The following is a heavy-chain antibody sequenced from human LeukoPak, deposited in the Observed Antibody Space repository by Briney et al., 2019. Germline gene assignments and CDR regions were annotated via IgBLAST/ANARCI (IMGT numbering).Heavy chain of an antibody. J-gene: IGHJ5*02. CDR1: GFTFRSYS. D-gene: IGHD6-19*01. Sequence: NSGGSLRLSCGASGFTFRSYSMNWVRQAPGKGLEWVSSISTSSSYIYYADSVKGRFTISRDNAKNTLYLQMNSLRAEDTAVYYCARVIPSGWYGIGSWFDPWGQGTLVTVSS. CDR3: ARVIPSGWYGIGSWFDP. V-gene: IGHV3-21*01. CDR2: ISTSSSYI.